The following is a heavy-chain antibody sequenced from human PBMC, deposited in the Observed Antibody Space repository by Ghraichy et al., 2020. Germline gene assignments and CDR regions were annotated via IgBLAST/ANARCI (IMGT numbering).Heavy chain of an antibody. CDR2: ISGSGGST. V-gene: IGHV3-23*01. J-gene: IGHJ4*02. Sequence: GGSLRLSCAASGFTFSSYAMSWVRRAPGRGLEWVSAISGSGGSTYYADSVKGRFTISRDNSKNTLYLQMNSLRAEDTAVYYYAKTGTVGYCSSTSCRDFDNWGQGTLVTVSS. D-gene: IGHD2-2*01. CDR1: GFTFSSYA. CDR3: AKTGTVGYCSSTSCRDFDN.